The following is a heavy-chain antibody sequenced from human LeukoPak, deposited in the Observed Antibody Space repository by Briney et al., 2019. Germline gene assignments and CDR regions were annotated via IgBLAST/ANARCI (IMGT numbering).Heavy chain of an antibody. D-gene: IGHD5-12*01. CDR1: GSTFSNYG. Sequence: GGSLRLSCATSGSTFSNYGMHWVRQAPGKGLEWVAVIWYDGSNKYYADSVRGRFTISRDNSKNTLYLQMNSLRVEDTAVYYCARDRGSGYYDAIDIWGQGTMVTVSS. V-gene: IGHV3-33*01. J-gene: IGHJ3*02. CDR2: IWYDGSNK. CDR3: ARDRGSGYYDAIDI.